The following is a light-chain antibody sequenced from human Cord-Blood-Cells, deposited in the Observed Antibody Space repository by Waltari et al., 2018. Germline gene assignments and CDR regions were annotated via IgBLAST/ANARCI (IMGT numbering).Light chain of an antibody. CDR1: QSLLHSNGYNY. CDR2: LGS. CDR3: MQALQPPWT. J-gene: IGKJ1*01. Sequence: DIVMTQSPLSLPVTPGEPASISCRSSQSLLHSNGYNYLDWYLQKPGQSPQLLLYLGSKRACGVPDRVSGSGSGTDFTLKISRVEAEDVGVYYCMQALQPPWTFDQVTKVEIK. V-gene: IGKV2-28*01.